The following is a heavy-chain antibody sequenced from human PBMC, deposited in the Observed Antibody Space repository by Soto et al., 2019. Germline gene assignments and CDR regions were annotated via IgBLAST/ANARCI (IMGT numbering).Heavy chain of an antibody. V-gene: IGHV3-30*18. Sequence: QVQLVESGGGVVQPGRSLRLSCAASGFTFSSYGMHWFRQDPGKGLEWVAVISYDGSNKYYADSVNGRFTISRDNSKNTLYLQMNSLRAEDTAVYYCAKEWAGYYGSGSYHYFDYWGQGTLVTVSS. D-gene: IGHD3-10*01. J-gene: IGHJ4*02. CDR3: AKEWAGYYGSGSYHYFDY. CDR2: ISYDGSNK. CDR1: GFTFSSYG.